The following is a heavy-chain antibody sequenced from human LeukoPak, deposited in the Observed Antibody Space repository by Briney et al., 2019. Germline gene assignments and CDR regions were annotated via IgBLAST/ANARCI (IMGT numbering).Heavy chain of an antibody. CDR2: ISSSSSYI. Sequence: GGSLRLSCAASGFTFSSYSMNWVRQAPGKGLEWVSSISSSSSYIYYADSVKGRFTISRDNSKNTLYLQMNSLRAEDTAVYYCAKDVGALSRGAFDIWGQGTMVTVSS. CDR3: AKDVGALSRGAFDI. V-gene: IGHV3-21*04. J-gene: IGHJ3*02. CDR1: GFTFSSYS. D-gene: IGHD3-10*01.